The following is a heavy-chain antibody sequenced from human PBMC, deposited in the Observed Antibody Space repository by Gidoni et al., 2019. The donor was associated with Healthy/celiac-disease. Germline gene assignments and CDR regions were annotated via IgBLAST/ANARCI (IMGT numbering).Heavy chain of an antibody. CDR3: ARDNWNYGYYYGMDV. CDR1: GFTFSSYA. J-gene: IGHJ6*02. Sequence: QVELVESGGSVVQPGRSLGLSCAAAGFTFSSYAMHRGRQGPGKGLGWVAVISSDGSNKYYADSVKCRFTIYRDNSKTTLYLQMNSLRAEDTPVYYCARDNWNYGYYYGMDVWGQGTTVTVSS. CDR2: ISSDGSNK. D-gene: IGHD1-7*01. V-gene: IGHV3-30*01.